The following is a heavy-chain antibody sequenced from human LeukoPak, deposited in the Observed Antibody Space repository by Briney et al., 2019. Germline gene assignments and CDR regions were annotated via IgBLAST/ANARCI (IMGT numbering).Heavy chain of an antibody. CDR1: GFTFSNYW. Sequence: GGSLRLSCAASGFTFSNYWMSWVRQAPGKGLEWVANIKEDGSEKYYVDSLKGRFTISRDNAKNSLYLQMNSLRAEDTAVYYCARSSYYAFDYWGQGTLVTVSS. CDR2: IKEDGSEK. J-gene: IGHJ4*02. D-gene: IGHD3-10*01. CDR3: ARSSYYAFDY. V-gene: IGHV3-7*05.